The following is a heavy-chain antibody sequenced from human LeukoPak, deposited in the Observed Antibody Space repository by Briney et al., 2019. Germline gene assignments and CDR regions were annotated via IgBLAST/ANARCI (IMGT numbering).Heavy chain of an antibody. CDR1: GFTFSSYA. Sequence: PGGSLRLSCAASGFTFSSYAMHWVRQAPGKGLEWVAVISYDGSNKYYADSVKGRFTISRDNAKDSVYLQMNSLRLEDTAVYYCARTGLGLYSFDYWGQGTLVTVSS. J-gene: IGHJ4*02. D-gene: IGHD3/OR15-3a*01. CDR2: ISYDGSNK. V-gene: IGHV3-30*04. CDR3: ARTGLGLYSFDY.